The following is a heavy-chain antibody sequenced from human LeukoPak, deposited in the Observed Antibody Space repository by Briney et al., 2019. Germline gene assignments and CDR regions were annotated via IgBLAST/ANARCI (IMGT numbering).Heavy chain of an antibody. J-gene: IGHJ5*02. CDR3: ARGRYYYDSSGYYYGNWFDP. V-gene: IGHV1-2*04. CDR1: GYTFTSYY. CDR2: INPNSDGT. D-gene: IGHD3-22*01. Sequence: ASVKVFCKASGYTFTSYYMHWVRQAPGQGLEWMGWINPNSDGTNYAQKFQGWVTMTRDTSISTAYMELSRLRSDDTAVYYCARGRYYYDSSGYYYGNWFDPWGQGTLVTVSS.